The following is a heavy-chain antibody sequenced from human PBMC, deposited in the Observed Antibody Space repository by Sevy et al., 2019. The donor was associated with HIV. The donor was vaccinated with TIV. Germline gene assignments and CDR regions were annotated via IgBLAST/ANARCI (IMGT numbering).Heavy chain of an antibody. D-gene: IGHD3-22*01. V-gene: IGHV3-30-3*01. CDR3: VRGADYYDSSGANCDY. CDR2: ISYDGSNK. CDR1: GFTFSSYA. J-gene: IGHJ4*02. Sequence: GGSLRLSCAASGFTFSSYAMHWVRQAPGKGLEWVAVISYDGSNKYYADSVKGRFTISRDNSKNTLYLQMNSLRAEDTAVYYCVRGADYYDSSGANCDYWGQRTLVTVSS.